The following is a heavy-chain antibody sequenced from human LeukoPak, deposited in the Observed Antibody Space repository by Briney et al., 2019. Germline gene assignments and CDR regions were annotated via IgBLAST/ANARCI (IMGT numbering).Heavy chain of an antibody. D-gene: IGHD3/OR15-3a*01. CDR1: GITLSNYG. V-gene: IGHV3-23*01. Sequence: SGGSLRLSCAVSGITLSNYGMSWVRQAPGKGLEWVAGISDSGGSTKYADSVKGRFTISRDNPKNTLYLQMNSLRAEDTAEYFCAKRGVVSRVILVGFHKEAYYFESWGQGALVTVSS. CDR3: AKRGVVSRVILVGFHKEAYYFES. CDR2: ISDSGGST. J-gene: IGHJ4*02.